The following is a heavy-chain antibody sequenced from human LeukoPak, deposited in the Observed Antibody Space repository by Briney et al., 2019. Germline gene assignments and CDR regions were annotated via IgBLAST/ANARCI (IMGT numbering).Heavy chain of an antibody. J-gene: IGHJ2*01. Sequence: SETLSLTCTVSGGSISSYYWSWIRQPPGKGLEWIGSISYSGSTYNNPSLKSRVTISVDTSKNQFSLKLGSVTAPDTAVYYCARRVYSGSYNWYFDLWGRGTLVTVSS. V-gene: IGHV4-59*05. CDR2: ISYSGST. CDR3: ARRVYSGSYNWYFDL. D-gene: IGHD1-26*01. CDR1: GGSISSYY.